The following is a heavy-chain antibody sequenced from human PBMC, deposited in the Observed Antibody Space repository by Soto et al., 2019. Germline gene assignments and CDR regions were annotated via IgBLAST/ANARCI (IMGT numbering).Heavy chain of an antibody. CDR1: GFTFSSYA. J-gene: IGHJ3*02. D-gene: IGHD5-12*01. Sequence: EVQLLESGGGLVQPGGSLRLSCAASGFTFSSYAMSWVRQAPGKGLEWVPAISGSGGSTYYEDSVKGRFTISRDNSKSTLYLQMNSLRAEDTAVYYCAKDPHPLAPFDIWGQGTMVTVSS. CDR2: ISGSGGST. V-gene: IGHV3-23*01. CDR3: AKDPHPLAPFDI.